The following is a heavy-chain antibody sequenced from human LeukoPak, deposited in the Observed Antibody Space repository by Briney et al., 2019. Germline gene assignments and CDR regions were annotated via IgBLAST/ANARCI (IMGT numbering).Heavy chain of an antibody. CDR3: VRDLGGSDDY. V-gene: IGHV3-30*03. CDR2: ISYDGSNK. J-gene: IGHJ4*02. D-gene: IGHD2-15*01. CDR1: GFTFSSYG. Sequence: GGSLRLSCAATGFTFSSYGMHWVRQAPGKGLEWVAVISYDGSNKYYADSVKGRFTISRDNSKNTLYLQMNSLRAEDTAVYYCVRDLGGSDDYWGQGTLVTVSS.